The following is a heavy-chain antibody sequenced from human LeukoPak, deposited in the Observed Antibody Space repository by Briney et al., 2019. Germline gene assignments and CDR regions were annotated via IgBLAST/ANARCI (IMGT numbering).Heavy chain of an antibody. Sequence: KPSETLSLTCTVSGGSISTYSWSWIRQPPGKGLEWIGYISYSGTTDYNPSLRSRVIISVDTSKNQFSLKMRSVTAADTAVYYCARGESSLGYCSAGHCYPRGDWFDPWGQGTLVAVSS. J-gene: IGHJ5*02. CDR1: GGSISTYS. CDR3: ARGESSLGYCSAGHCYPRGDWFDP. V-gene: IGHV4-59*01. D-gene: IGHD2-15*01. CDR2: ISYSGTT.